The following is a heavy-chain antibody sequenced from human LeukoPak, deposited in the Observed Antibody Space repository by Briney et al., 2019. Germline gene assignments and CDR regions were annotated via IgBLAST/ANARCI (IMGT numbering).Heavy chain of an antibody. CDR3: ARVMGGYYYYMDV. CDR2: ISAYNGNT. CDR1: VYTFTSYG. Sequence: ASVKVSCKASVYTFTSYGISWVRHAPGQGLECMGWISAYNGNTNYAQKLQGRVTMTTDTSTSTAYMELRSLRSDDTAVYYCARVMGGYYYYMDVWGKGTTVTVSS. D-gene: IGHD2-8*01. J-gene: IGHJ6*03. V-gene: IGHV1-18*01.